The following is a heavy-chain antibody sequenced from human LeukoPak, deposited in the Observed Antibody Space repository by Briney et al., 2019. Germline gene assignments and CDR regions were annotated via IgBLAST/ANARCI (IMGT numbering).Heavy chain of an antibody. Sequence: PSETLSLTCAVYGGSFSGYYWSWIRQPPGKGLEWFGEINHSGSTNYNPSLKSRVTISVDTSKNQFSLKLSSVTAADTAVYYCARGSNGGTLIYYFDYWGQGTLVTVSS. V-gene: IGHV4-34*01. J-gene: IGHJ4*02. CDR1: GGSFSGYY. CDR3: ARGSNGGTLIYYFDY. D-gene: IGHD2-15*01. CDR2: INHSGST.